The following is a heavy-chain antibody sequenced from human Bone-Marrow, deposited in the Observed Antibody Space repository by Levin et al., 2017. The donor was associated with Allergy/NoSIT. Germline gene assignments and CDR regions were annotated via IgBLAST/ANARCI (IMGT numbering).Heavy chain of an antibody. CDR1: GFTLSIDD. Sequence: LSLTCAASGFTLSIDDMNWVRQAPGKGLEWISYISGASGAMYHADSVKGRFTISRDNAENSLFLQMNSLRDEDTAVYYCVRGKMANWGQGTLVTVSS. J-gene: IGHJ4*02. CDR2: ISGASGAM. V-gene: IGHV3-48*02. D-gene: IGHD5-24*01. CDR3: VRGKMAN.